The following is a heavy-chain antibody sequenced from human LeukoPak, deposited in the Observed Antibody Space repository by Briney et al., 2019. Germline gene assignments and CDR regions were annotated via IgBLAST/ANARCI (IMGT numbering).Heavy chain of an antibody. CDR3: ARDRVVTIFGVVLNWFDP. V-gene: IGHV4-4*02. Sequence: SETLSITCAVSGGSISSSNWWSWVRQPPGKGLEWIGEIYHSGSTNYNPSLKSRVTISVDESKNQFSLKLSSVTAADTAVYYCARDRVVTIFGVVLNWFDPWGQGTLVTVSS. D-gene: IGHD3-3*01. CDR1: GGSISSSNW. CDR2: IYHSGST. J-gene: IGHJ5*02.